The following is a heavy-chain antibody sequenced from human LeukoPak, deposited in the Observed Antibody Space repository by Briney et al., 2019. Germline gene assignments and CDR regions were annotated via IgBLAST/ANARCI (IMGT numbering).Heavy chain of an antibody. Sequence: ASVKVSCKASGYTFTSYGISWVRQAPGQGLEWMGWISAYNGNTNYAQKLQGRVTMTTDTSTSTAYMELSSLRSEDTAVYYCARGGGYYYDSSGYSNWFDPWGQGTLVTVSS. CDR2: ISAYNGNT. V-gene: IGHV1-18*01. J-gene: IGHJ5*02. CDR3: ARGGGYYYDSSGYSNWFDP. D-gene: IGHD3-22*01. CDR1: GYTFTSYG.